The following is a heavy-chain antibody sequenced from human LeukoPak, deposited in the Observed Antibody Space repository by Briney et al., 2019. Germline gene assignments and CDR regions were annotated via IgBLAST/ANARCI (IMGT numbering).Heavy chain of an antibody. CDR2: ICAYNGNT. V-gene: IGHV1-18*01. Sequence: GASVKVSCKASGYTFTSYGISWVRQAPGQGLEWMGWICAYNGNTNYAQKLQGRVTMTTDTSTSTAYMELRSLRSDDTAVYYCARDHCSSTSCSNWFDPWGQGTLVTVSS. CDR1: GYTFTSYG. CDR3: ARDHCSSTSCSNWFDP. D-gene: IGHD2-2*01. J-gene: IGHJ5*02.